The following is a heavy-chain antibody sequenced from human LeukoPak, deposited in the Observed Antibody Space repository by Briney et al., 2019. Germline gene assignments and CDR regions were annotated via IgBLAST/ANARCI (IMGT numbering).Heavy chain of an antibody. CDR1: GDSVSSNSAA. D-gene: IGHD1-1*01. J-gene: IGHJ4*02. V-gene: IGHV6-1*01. CDR3: ARGNDFTTGRSPYY. CDR2: TFYGSKWSN. Sequence: SQTLSLTSAISGDSVSSNSAAWSWVRQPPSSCIEWLRWTFYGSKWSNDYAVSVKSRITINPDTSKKPFSLQLNSVTPEDTAVYYCARGNDFTTGRSPYYWGQGTLVTVSS.